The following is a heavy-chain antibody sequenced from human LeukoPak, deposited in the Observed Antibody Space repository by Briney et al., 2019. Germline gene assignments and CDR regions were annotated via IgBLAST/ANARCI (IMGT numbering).Heavy chain of an antibody. CDR3: ARSRTGLVPIDY. CDR2: IKQDGSEK. D-gene: IGHD1-26*01. J-gene: IGHJ4*02. CDR1: GFTFSTYW. Sequence: GGSLRLSCAASGFTFSTYWMSWVRQAQRKGVEWVANIKQDGSEKYYVDSVKGRFTISRDNAKNSLYLQMNSLRAEDTAVYYCARSRTGLVPIDYWGQGTLVTVSS. V-gene: IGHV3-7*01.